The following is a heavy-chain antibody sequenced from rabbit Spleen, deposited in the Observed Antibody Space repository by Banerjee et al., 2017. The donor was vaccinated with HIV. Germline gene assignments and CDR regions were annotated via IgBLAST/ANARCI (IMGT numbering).Heavy chain of an antibody. CDR2: IGGGSSGST. CDR3: ARWGYFATAFYTHNL. CDR1: GFSFSASYY. J-gene: IGHJ4*01. D-gene: IGHD2-1*01. V-gene: IGHV1S40*01. Sequence: QSLEESGGDLVKPGASLTLTCTASGFSFSASYYMCWVRQAPGKGLEWIACIGGGSSGSTYYASWARGRFTISKTSSTTVTLQMTSLTAADTATFFCARWGYFATAFYTHNLWGPGTLVTVS.